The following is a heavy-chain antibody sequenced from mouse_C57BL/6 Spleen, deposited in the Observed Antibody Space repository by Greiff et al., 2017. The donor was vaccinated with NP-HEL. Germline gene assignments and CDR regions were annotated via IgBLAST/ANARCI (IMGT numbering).Heavy chain of an antibody. V-gene: IGHV1-7*01. Sequence: VKLLEPGAELVKPGASVKLSCKASGYTFTSYWMHWVKQRPGQGLEWIGYINPSSGYTKYNQKFKDKATLTADKSSSTAYMQLSSLTDEDSAVYYGASRSVRGFAYWGQGTLVTVSA. CDR1: GYTFTSYW. CDR3: ASRSVRGFAY. D-gene: IGHD3-2*02. J-gene: IGHJ3*01. CDR2: INPSSGYT.